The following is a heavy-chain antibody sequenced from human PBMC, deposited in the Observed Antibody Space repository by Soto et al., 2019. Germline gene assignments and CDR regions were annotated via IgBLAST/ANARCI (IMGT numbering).Heavy chain of an antibody. V-gene: IGHV1-18*04. D-gene: IGHD3-22*01. Sequence: VASVKVSCKASGYTFTSYGISWVRQAPGQGLEWMGWISAYNGNTNYAQKLQGRVTMTTDTSTSTAYMELRSLRSDDTAVYYCARDGAYYYDSSGYSPPLYYYYGMDVWGQGTTVTVSS. CDR2: ISAYNGNT. CDR3: ARDGAYYYDSSGYSPPLYYYYGMDV. J-gene: IGHJ6*02. CDR1: GYTFTSYG.